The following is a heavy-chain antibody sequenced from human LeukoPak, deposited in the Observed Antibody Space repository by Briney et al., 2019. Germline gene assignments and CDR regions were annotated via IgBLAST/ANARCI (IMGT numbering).Heavy chain of an antibody. CDR3: ASRNYGTYYYGSGSYYNDY. J-gene: IGHJ4*02. D-gene: IGHD3-10*01. CDR2: IYPGDSDT. CDR1: GYSFTSYW. Sequence: GESLKISCKGSGYSFTSYWIGWVRQMPGKGLEWMGIIYPGDSDTRYSPSFQGQVTISADKSISTAYLQWSSPKASDTAMYYCASRNYGTYYYGSGSYYNDYWGQGTLVTVSS. V-gene: IGHV5-51*01.